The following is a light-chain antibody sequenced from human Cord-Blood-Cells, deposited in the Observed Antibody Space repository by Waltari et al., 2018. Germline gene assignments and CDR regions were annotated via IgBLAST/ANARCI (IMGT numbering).Light chain of an antibody. V-gene: IGLV2-18*02. CDR2: EVS. CDR1: DVGSYNR. Sequence: DVGSYNRVSWYQQPPGTAPKLMIYEVSNRPSGVPDRFSGSKSGNTASLTISGLQAEDEADYYCSSYTSSSTVVFGGGTKLTVL. CDR3: SSYTSSSTVV. J-gene: IGLJ2*01.